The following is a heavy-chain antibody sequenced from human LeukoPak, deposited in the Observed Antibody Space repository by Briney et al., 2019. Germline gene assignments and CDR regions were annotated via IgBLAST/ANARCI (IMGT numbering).Heavy chain of an antibody. Sequence: GGSLRLSCAASGFTVSYNYMSWVRQPPGKGLEWVSSIYNGGNTYYADSVKGRFTISRDNSKNTLYLQMNSLRAEDTAVYYCARVPLVSGSYGMDVWGQGTTVTVSS. D-gene: IGHD5-12*01. CDR1: GFTVSYNY. V-gene: IGHV3-53*01. CDR2: IYNGGNT. CDR3: ARVPLVSGSYGMDV. J-gene: IGHJ6*02.